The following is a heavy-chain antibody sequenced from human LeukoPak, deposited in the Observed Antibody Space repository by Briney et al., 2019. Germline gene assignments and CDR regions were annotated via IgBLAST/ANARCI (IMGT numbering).Heavy chain of an antibody. J-gene: IGHJ4*02. CDR3: ARDLATMVLGLLY. Sequence: GGCLRLSCAASGFTFSGYSMDWGRQAPGKGLEWVSSISSSNRYIYYSDSVKGRFIITRDNANNSLYLQIISLRAEDTAVYYCARDLATMVLGLLYWGQGTLVTVSS. CDR1: GFTFSGYS. V-gene: IGHV3-21*01. D-gene: IGHD3-10*01. CDR2: ISSSNRYI.